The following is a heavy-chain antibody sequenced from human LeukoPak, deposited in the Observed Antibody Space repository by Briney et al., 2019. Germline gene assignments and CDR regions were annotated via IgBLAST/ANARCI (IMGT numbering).Heavy chain of an antibody. CDR3: AREDGYCSGGDCYSYFDS. CDR2: IKKTGSET. CDR1: GFTFSHYW. Sequence: PGGSLRLSCAASGFTFSHYWMSWVRQAPGKGLEWVAYIKKTGSETYYVDSVKGRLTITRDNTRNSLFLQMYNLRVEDTAVYFCAREDGYCSGGDCYSYFDSWGQGTLVTVSS. J-gene: IGHJ4*02. V-gene: IGHV3-7*01. D-gene: IGHD2-15*01.